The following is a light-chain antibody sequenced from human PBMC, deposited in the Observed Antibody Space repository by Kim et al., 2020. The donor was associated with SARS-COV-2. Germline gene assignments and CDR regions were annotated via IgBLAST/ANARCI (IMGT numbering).Light chain of an antibody. CDR2: GKT. CDR1: RLRRFY. CDR3: NSRDSTDNHWV. J-gene: IGLJ3*02. V-gene: IGLV3-19*01. Sequence: ALGQTVRITCQGDRLRRFYASWYQQKPGQAPVLVIYGKTNRPSGIPDRFSGSSSGNTASLTITGAQAEDEADYYCNSRDSTDNHWVFGGGTKLTVL.